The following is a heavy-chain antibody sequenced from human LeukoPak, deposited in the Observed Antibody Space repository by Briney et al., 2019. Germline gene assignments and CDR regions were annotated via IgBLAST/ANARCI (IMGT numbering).Heavy chain of an antibody. V-gene: IGHV3-48*04. J-gene: IGHJ4*02. CDR2: ISSSSSTI. D-gene: IGHD3-9*01. CDR1: GFTFSSYS. Sequence: GGSLRLSCAASGFTFSSYSMNWVRQAPGKGLEWVSYISSSSSTIYYADSVKGRFTISRDNAKNTLYLQMNSLRAEDTAVYYCARGDLTGSIDYWGQGTLVTVSS. CDR3: ARGDLTGSIDY.